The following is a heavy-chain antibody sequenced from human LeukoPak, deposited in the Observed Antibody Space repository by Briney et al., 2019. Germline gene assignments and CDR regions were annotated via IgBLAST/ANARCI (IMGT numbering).Heavy chain of an antibody. D-gene: IGHD4-17*01. Sequence: GGSLRLSCAASGFTFSDYYMSWIRQAPGKGLEWVSYISSSGSTIYYADSVKGRFTISRDNAKNSLYLQMNSLRAEDTAVYYCASLLGDYEDAFDIWGQGTMVTVSS. CDR1: GFTFSDYY. J-gene: IGHJ3*02. CDR2: ISSSGSTI. V-gene: IGHV3-11*04. CDR3: ASLLGDYEDAFDI.